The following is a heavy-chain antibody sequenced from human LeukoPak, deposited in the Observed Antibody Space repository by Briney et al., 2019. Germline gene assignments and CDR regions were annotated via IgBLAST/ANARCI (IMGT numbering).Heavy chain of an antibody. Sequence: PGGSLRLSCAASGFTFSSYSMNWVRQAPGKGLEWVSSISSSSSYIYYADSVKGRFTISRDNAKNSLYLQMNSLRAEDTAVYYCARRVGATLTYYFDYWGRGTLVTVSS. J-gene: IGHJ4*02. CDR3: ARRVGATLTYYFDY. D-gene: IGHD1-26*01. CDR2: ISSSSSYI. V-gene: IGHV3-21*01. CDR1: GFTFSSYS.